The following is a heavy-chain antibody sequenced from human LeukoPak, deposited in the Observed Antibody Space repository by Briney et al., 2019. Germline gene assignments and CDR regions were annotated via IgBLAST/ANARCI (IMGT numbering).Heavy chain of an antibody. D-gene: IGHD3-10*02. CDR1: GFTVSSNS. J-gene: IGHJ6*04. CDR3: AELGITMIGGV. V-gene: IGHV3-48*04. CDR2: ISSSGSTI. Sequence: GGSLRLSCIVSGFTVSSNSMSWVRQAPGKGLEWVSYISSSGSTIYYADSVKGRFTISRDNAKNSLYLQMNSLRAEDTAVYYCAELGITMIGGVWGKGTTVTISS.